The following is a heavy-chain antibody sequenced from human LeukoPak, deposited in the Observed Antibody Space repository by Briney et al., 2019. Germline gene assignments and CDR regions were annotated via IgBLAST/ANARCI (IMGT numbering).Heavy chain of an antibody. CDR3: TSNEWFGELLDAFDI. J-gene: IGHJ3*02. D-gene: IGHD3-10*01. Sequence: GGSLKLSCAASGFTFSGSAMHWVRQASGKGLEWVGRIRSKANSYATAYAASVKGRFTISRDDSKNTAYLQMNSLKTEDTAVYYCTSNEWFGELLDAFDIWGQGTMVTVSS. CDR2: IRSKANSYAT. CDR1: GFTFSGSA. V-gene: IGHV3-73*01.